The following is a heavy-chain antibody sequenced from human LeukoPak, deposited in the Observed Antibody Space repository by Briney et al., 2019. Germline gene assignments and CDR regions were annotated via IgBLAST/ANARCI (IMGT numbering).Heavy chain of an antibody. D-gene: IGHD3-3*01. CDR2: INHSGST. V-gene: IGHV4-34*01. CDR3: ARGHREKFWSGYSPYYYYYMDV. J-gene: IGHJ6*03. CDR1: GGSFSGYY. Sequence: SETLSLTYAVYGGSFSGYYWSWIRQPPGKGLEWIGEINHSGSTNYNPSLKSRVTISVDTSKNQFSLKLSSVTAADTAVYYCARGHREKFWSGYSPYYYYYMDVWGKGTTVTVSS.